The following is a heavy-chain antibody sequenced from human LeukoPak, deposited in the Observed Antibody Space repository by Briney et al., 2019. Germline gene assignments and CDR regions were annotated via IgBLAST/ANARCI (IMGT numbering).Heavy chain of an antibody. V-gene: IGHV4-59*01. CDR1: GGSISSYY. Sequence: PSETLSLTCTVSGGSISSYYWSWIRQPPGKGLEWIGYIYYSGSTNYNPSLKSRVTISVDTSKNQFSLKLSSVTAADTAVYYCARVAGESGSSFGWDYYYYGMDVWGQGTTVTVSS. D-gene: IGHD1-26*01. CDR2: IYYSGST. J-gene: IGHJ6*02. CDR3: ARVAGESGSSFGWDYYYYGMDV.